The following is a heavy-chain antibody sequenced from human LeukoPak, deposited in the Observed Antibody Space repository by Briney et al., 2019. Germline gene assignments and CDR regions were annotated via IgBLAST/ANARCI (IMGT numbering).Heavy chain of an antibody. CDR2: ISSSGSTI. V-gene: IGHV3-48*03. D-gene: IGHD3-10*01. CDR3: ARDRGVHYLDY. CDR1: GFTFSSYE. J-gene: IGHJ4*02. Sequence: PGGSLRLSCAASGFTFSSYEMNWVRQAPGKGLEWVSYISSSGSTIYYADSVKGRFTISRDNAKNPLYLQMNSLRAEDTAVYYCARDRGVHYLDYWGQGTLVTVSS.